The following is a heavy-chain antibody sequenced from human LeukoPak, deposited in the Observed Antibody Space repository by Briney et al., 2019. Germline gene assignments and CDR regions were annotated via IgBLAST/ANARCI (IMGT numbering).Heavy chain of an antibody. CDR1: GFTFSSYG. V-gene: IGHV3-23*01. J-gene: IGHJ4*02. D-gene: IGHD5-12*01. CDR2: ISGSGGST. Sequence: PGGSLRLSCAASGFTFSSYGMSWVRQPPGKGLEWVSAISGSGGSTYYADSVKGRFTISRDNSKNTLYLQMNSLRAEDTAVYYCAKGIEWLRFATDYWGQGTLVTVSS. CDR3: AKGIEWLRFATDY.